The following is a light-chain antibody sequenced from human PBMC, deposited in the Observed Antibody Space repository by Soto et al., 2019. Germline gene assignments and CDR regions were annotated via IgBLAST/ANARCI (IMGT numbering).Light chain of an antibody. CDR2: EES. CDR1: QAVPTN. Sequence: DIHLTQPPSFLSASVGDRVTITSRPSQAVPTNMAWYQQKPGKPPKLLIYEESTLHSGVPSRFSGRKSGTQFTLTIDSLQPEDFATYYCQQVKTYPRTFGGGTKVEIK. CDR3: QQVKTYPRT. V-gene: IGKV1-9*01. J-gene: IGKJ4*01.